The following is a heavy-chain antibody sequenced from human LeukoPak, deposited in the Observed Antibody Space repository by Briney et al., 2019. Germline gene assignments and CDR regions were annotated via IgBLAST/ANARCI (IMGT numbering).Heavy chain of an antibody. CDR3: ARGEELWFDY. CDR1: GYTFTSYY. D-gene: IGHD5-18*01. CDR2: INPDTGGA. J-gene: IGHJ4*02. V-gene: IGHV1-2*02. Sequence: ASVTVSFKSSGYTFTSYYIHWVRQAPGQGLEWVGLINPDTGGAKYAQKFQGRVTMTRDTSISTAYMELSRLTSDDTAVYFCARGEELWFDYWGQGTLVTVSS.